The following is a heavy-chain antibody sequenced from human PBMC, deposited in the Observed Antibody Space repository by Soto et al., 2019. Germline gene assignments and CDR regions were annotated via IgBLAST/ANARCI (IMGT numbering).Heavy chain of an antibody. Sequence: ASVQVSCKASGYSFGSYAIHWVRQAPGQGLEWMGWIHAGNGNTKYSQNFQGRVTISRDTSATTAYMELNSLRSEDTAVYYCASGVAFLAVWGQGTLVTVSS. CDR2: IHAGNGNT. J-gene: IGHJ1*01. D-gene: IGHD5-12*01. CDR3: ASGVAFLAV. V-gene: IGHV1-3*01. CDR1: GYSFGSYA.